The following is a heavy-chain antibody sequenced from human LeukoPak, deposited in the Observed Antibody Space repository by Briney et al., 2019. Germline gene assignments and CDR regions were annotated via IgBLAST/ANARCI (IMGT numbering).Heavy chain of an antibody. V-gene: IGHV1-69*05. CDR3: AREQSSGYYRVGAFDI. Sequence: SVKVSCKAPGGTFSSYAISWVRQAPGQGLEWMGGIIPIFGTANYAQKFQGRVTITTDESTSTAYMELSSLRSEDTAVYYCAREQSSGYYRVGAFDIWGQGTMVTVSS. CDR1: GGTFSSYA. CDR2: IIPIFGTA. D-gene: IGHD3-22*01. J-gene: IGHJ3*02.